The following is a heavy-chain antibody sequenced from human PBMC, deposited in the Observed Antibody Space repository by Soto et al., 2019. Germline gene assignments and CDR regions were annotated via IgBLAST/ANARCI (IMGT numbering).Heavy chain of an antibody. CDR3: ARVAAANVLYFDY. Sequence: LSLTCAASGFTFSSYDMHWVRRATGKGLEWVSAIGTAGDTYYPGSVKGRFTISRENAKNSLYLQMNSLRAEDTAVYYCARVAAANVLYFDYWGQGTLVTVSS. V-gene: IGHV3-13*01. D-gene: IGHD6-13*01. CDR2: IGTAGDT. CDR1: GFTFSSYD. J-gene: IGHJ4*02.